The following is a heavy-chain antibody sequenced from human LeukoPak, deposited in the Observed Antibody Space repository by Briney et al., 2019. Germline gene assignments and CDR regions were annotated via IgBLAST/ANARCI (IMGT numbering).Heavy chain of an antibody. J-gene: IGHJ5*02. D-gene: IGHD3-10*01. V-gene: IGHV4-34*01. Sequence: NPSETLSLTCAVYGGSFSGYYWSWIRQPPGKGLEWIGEINHSGSTNYNPSLKSRVTISVDTSKDQFSLKLSSVTAADTAVYYCARARGIDPWGQGTLVTVSS. CDR2: INHSGST. CDR1: GGSFSGYY. CDR3: ARARGIDP.